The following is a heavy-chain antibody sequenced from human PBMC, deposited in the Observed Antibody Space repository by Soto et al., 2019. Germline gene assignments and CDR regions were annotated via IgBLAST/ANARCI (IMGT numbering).Heavy chain of an antibody. CDR3: AKDLSYCSGGSCYQHDGSDN. CDR2: ISFDGSNK. CDR1: GFTFSNYA. Sequence: QVQLVESGGGGVQPGGSLRLSCAASGFTFSNYAMHWVRQAPGKGLEWVAIISFDGSNKFYRDSGKGRFTISRDNSKNTLYLEMSSLRAEDTAVYFCAKDLSYCSGGSCYQHDGSDNWGQGTLVTVSS. J-gene: IGHJ4*02. D-gene: IGHD2-15*01. V-gene: IGHV3-30*18.